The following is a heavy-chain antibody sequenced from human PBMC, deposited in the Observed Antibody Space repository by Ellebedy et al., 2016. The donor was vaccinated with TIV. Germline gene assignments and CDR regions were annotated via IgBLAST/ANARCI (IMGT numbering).Heavy chain of an antibody. CDR3: ARDPPHCTNGACYTMDH. CDR1: GFTFSSYS. V-gene: IGHV3-21*01. J-gene: IGHJ4*02. Sequence: GGSLRLSXAASGFTFSSYSMNWVRQAPGKGLEWVSSITSISDYIYSADSMKGRFTISRDNAKNSLYLQMNSLRAEDTAVYYCARDPPHCTNGACYTMDHWGQGTLVTVSS. D-gene: IGHD2-8*01. CDR2: ITSISDYI.